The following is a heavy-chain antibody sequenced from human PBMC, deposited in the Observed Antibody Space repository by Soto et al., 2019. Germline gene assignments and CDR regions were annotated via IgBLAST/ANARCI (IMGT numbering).Heavy chain of an antibody. CDR2: ISSSSSTI. CDR1: GFTFSSYS. Sequence: GGSLRLSCAASGFTFSSYSMNWVRQAPGKGLEWVSYISSSSSTIYYADSVKGRFTISRDNAKNSLYLQMNSLRAEDTAVYYCARVVDRGVRGVMLDYWGQGTLVTVSS. CDR3: ARVVDRGVRGVMLDY. V-gene: IGHV3-48*01. J-gene: IGHJ4*02. D-gene: IGHD3-10*01.